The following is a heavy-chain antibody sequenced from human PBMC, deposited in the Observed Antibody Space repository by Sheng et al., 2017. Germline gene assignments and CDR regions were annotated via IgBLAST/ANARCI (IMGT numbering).Heavy chain of an antibody. CDR1: GFTFSGYQ. Sequence: EVQLVESGGGLVLPGGSLRLSCAASGFTFSGYQMSWVRQAPGKGLEWILHINSGGNYKYYADSLQGRFTISRDNAKNSLYLQMNSLRAEDTAVYYCARENDAFDIWGQGTMVTVSS. V-gene: IGHV3-48*03. CDR2: INSGGNYK. CDR3: ARENDAFDI. J-gene: IGHJ3*02.